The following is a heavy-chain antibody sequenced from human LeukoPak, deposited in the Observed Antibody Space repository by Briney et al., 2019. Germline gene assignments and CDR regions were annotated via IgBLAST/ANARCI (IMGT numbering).Heavy chain of an antibody. J-gene: IGHJ4*02. D-gene: IGHD2-15*01. CDR3: AKADNFVVVVAATPAYFDY. CDR2: ISGSGGST. CDR1: GFTFSSYA. V-gene: IGHV3-23*01. Sequence: GGSLRLSCAASGFTFSSYAMSWVRQAPGKGLEWVSAISGSGGSTYYADSVKGRFTISRDNSKNTLYLQMNSLRAEDTAVYYCAKADNFVVVVAATPAYFDYWGQGTLVTVSS.